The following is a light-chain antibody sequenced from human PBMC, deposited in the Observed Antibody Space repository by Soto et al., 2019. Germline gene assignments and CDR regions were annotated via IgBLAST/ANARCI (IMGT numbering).Light chain of an antibody. CDR1: RSDVGGYNF. V-gene: IGLV2-23*01. Sequence: QSALTQPASVSGSPGQSIRISCTGSRSDVGGYNFVSWYQLFPGKAPKLIIYEADKRPSGVSSRFSGSKSGFTASLTISGLQAEDEADYFCSSYAGDSALIFGGGTKVTVL. CDR3: SSYAGDSALI. J-gene: IGLJ2*01. CDR2: EAD.